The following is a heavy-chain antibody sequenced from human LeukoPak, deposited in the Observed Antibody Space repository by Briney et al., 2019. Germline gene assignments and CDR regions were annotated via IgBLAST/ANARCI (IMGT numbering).Heavy chain of an antibody. CDR1: GYTFTSYD. Sequence: ASVKVSCKASGYTFTSYDINWVRQATGQGPEWMGWMNPNSGNTGYAQKFQGRVTMTRNASISTAYMELSSLRSEDTAVYYCARGLTSITIFGVVTPLNWFDPWGQGTLVTVSS. J-gene: IGHJ5*02. CDR3: ARGLTSITIFGVVTPLNWFDP. CDR2: MNPNSGNT. V-gene: IGHV1-8*01. D-gene: IGHD3-3*01.